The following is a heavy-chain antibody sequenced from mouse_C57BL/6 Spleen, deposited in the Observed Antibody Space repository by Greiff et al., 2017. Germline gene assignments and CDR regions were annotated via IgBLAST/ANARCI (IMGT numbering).Heavy chain of an antibody. D-gene: IGHD1-1*02. CDR3: ARRGGALDY. Sequence: QVQLQQPGAELVKPGASVKLSCKASGYTFTSYWMQWVKQRPGQGLEWIGEIDPSDSYTNYTQKFKGKATLTVDTSSRPAYMQLSSLTSEDSAVYYCARRGGALDYWGQGTTRTVSS. V-gene: IGHV1-50*01. CDR1: GYTFTSYW. J-gene: IGHJ2*01. CDR2: IDPSDSYT.